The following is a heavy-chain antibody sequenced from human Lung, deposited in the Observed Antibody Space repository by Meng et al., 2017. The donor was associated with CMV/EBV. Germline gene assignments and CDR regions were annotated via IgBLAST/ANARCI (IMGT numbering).Heavy chain of an antibody. CDR3: ARADKVRFDC. CDR2: IYHSGST. CDR1: GGSMSSTNW. Sequence: QESGHRRGCASGTLSLTCAVSGGSMSSTNWWSWVRKPPGKGLEWIGEIYHSGSTNYNPSLKSRSSISVEKSKNQFSLKLSSVAAADTAVYYCARADKVRFDCWGQGTLVTVSS. J-gene: IGHJ4*02. V-gene: IGHV4-4*02.